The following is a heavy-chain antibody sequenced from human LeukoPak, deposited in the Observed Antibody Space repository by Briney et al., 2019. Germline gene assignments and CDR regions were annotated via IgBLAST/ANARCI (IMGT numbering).Heavy chain of an antibody. J-gene: IGHJ4*02. D-gene: IGHD3-9*01. V-gene: IGHV3-30*04. CDR2: ISYDGSNK. CDR1: GFTFSSYA. CDR3: ARDGVPYDILTGYFDY. Sequence: PGRSLRLSCAASGFTFSSYAMHWVRQAPGKGLEWVAVISYDGSNKYYADSVKGRFTISRDNSKNTLYLQMNSLRAEDTAVYYCARDGVPYDILTGYFDYWGQGTLVTVSP.